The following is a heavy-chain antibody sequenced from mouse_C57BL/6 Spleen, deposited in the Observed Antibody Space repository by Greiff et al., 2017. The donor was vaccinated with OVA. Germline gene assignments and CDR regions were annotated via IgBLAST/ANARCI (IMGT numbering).Heavy chain of an antibody. CDR3: ARTTTVVATDFDY. CDR2: IHPNSGST. D-gene: IGHD1-1*01. Sequence: QVQLQQPGAELVKPGASVKLSCKASGYTFTSYWMHWVKQRPGQGLEWIGMIHPNSGSTNYNEKFKSKATLTVDKSSSTAYMQLSSLTSEDSAVYYCARTTTVVATDFDYWGQGTSVTVSS. V-gene: IGHV1-64*01. J-gene: IGHJ4*01. CDR1: GYTFTSYW.